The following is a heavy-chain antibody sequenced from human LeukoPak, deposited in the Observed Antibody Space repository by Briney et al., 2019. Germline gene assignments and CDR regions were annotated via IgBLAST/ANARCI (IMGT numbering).Heavy chain of an antibody. J-gene: IGHJ6*02. CDR1: GFTFSSYA. CDR2: ISSNGGST. CDR3: ARTRPSNDFWSGYWHLYYYYGMDV. V-gene: IGHV3-64*04. D-gene: IGHD3-3*01. Sequence: PGGSLRLSCAASGFTFSSYAMHWVRQAPGKGLEYVSAISSNGGSTYYADSVKGRFTISRDNSKNTLYLQMNSLRAEDTAVYYCARTRPSNDFWSGYWHLYYYYGMDVWGQGTTVTVSS.